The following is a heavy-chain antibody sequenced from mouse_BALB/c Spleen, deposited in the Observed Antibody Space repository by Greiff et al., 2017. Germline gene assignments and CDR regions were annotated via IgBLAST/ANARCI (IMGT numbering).Heavy chain of an antibody. CDR3: ARFITTVVATNAMDY. D-gene: IGHD1-1*01. J-gene: IGHJ4*01. CDR2: ISSGGSYT. Sequence: EVKLVESGGGLVKPGGSLKLSCAASGFTFSSYAMSWVRQSPEKRLEWVAEISSGGSYTYYPDTVTGRFTISRDNAKNTLYLEMSSLRSEDTAMYYCARFITTVVATNAMDYWGQGTSVTVSS. V-gene: IGHV5-9-4*01. CDR1: GFTFSSYA.